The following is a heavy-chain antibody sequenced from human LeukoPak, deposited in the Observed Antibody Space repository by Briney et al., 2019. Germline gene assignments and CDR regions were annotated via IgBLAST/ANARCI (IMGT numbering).Heavy chain of an antibody. CDR3: ASTPLRYFDWLSTRSVSYFDY. CDR1: GFTFSSYW. D-gene: IGHD3-9*01. Sequence: QPGGSLRLSCAASGFTFSSYWMSWVRQAPGKGLEWVANIKQDGSEKYYVGSVKGRFTISRDNAKNSLYLQMNSLRAEDTAVYYCASTPLRYFDWLSTRSVSYFDYWGQGTLVTVSS. J-gene: IGHJ4*02. CDR2: IKQDGSEK. V-gene: IGHV3-7*01.